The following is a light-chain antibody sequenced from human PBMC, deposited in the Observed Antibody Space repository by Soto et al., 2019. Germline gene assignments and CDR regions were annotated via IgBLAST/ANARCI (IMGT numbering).Light chain of an antibody. CDR1: SSNIGAGYD. CDR3: HSYDSRLSGGV. CDR2: GNS. Sequence: QSVLTQPPSVSGAPGQRVTISCTGSSSNIGAGYDVHWYQQFPGTAPKLLMYGNSLRPSGVPDRFSGSKSGTSASLAITGLQAEDEGDYYCHSYDSRLSGGVFGGGTKLTVL. J-gene: IGLJ2*01. V-gene: IGLV1-40*01.